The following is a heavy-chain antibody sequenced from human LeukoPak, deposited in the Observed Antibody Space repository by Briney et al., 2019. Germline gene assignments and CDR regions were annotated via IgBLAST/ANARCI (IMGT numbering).Heavy chain of an antibody. CDR1: GFTFSSYS. J-gene: IGHJ4*02. Sequence: KPGGSLRLSCVASGFTFSSYSINWVRQAPGKGLEWVSSISSSSYIYYADSVKGRFTISRDNAKNSLYLQMNSLRAEDTAVYYCARSGGGPCDYWGQGTLVTVSS. V-gene: IGHV3-21*01. CDR2: ISSSSYI. D-gene: IGHD3-10*01. CDR3: ARSGGGPCDY.